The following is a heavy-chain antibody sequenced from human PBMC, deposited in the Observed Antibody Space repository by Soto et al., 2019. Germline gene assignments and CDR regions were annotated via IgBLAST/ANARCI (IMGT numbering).Heavy chain of an antibody. D-gene: IGHD6-13*01. CDR3: AAHSSSWYPLAGY. CDR2: IYYSGST. V-gene: IGHV4-31*03. Sequence: QVQLQESGPGLVKPSQTLSLTCTVSGGSISSGGYYWSWIRQHPGKGLEWIGYIYYSGSTYYNPSLKSRVTIAVGTSKNQFSLKLSSVTAADTAVYSCAAHSSSWYPLAGYWGQGTLVTVSS. CDR1: GGSISSGGYY. J-gene: IGHJ4*02.